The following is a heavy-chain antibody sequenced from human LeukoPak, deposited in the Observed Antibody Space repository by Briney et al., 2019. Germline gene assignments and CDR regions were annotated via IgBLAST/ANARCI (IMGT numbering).Heavy chain of an antibody. CDR1: GFTFSNYG. Sequence: GGSLRLSCAASGFTFSNYGMHWVRQAPGKGLEWVAFIRYDGSNEYYADSVKGRLTISRDNSKNTLYFQMNSLRAEDTAVYYCVKDARGYSGYDFYYFDYWGQGTLVTVSS. CDR3: VKDARGYSGYDFYYFDY. J-gene: IGHJ4*02. CDR2: IRYDGSNE. V-gene: IGHV3-30*02. D-gene: IGHD5-12*01.